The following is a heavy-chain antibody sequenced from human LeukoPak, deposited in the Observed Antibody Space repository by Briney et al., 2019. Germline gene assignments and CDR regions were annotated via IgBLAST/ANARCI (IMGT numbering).Heavy chain of an antibody. CDR1: GYTFTGYY. CDR3: ARDSLRFLEWPWGWFDP. J-gene: IGHJ5*02. D-gene: IGHD3-3*01. Sequence: GASVKVSCKASGYTFTGYYMHWVRQAPGQGLEWMGWINPNSGGTNYAQKFQGRVTMTRDTSISTAYTELSRLRSDDTAVYYCARDSLRFLEWPWGWFDPWGQGTLVTVSS. CDR2: INPNSGGT. V-gene: IGHV1-2*02.